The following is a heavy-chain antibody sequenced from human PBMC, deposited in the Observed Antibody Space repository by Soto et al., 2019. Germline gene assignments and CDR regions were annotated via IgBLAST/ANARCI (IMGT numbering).Heavy chain of an antibody. Sequence: PGGSLRLSCVVSGFTVSTNYMSWVRQAPGKGPEWVSVIYSGGKTDYADSVKGRFTISRDNSRNTVYLQMNSLRAEDTAIYYCASRTWDLGGFDPWGQGTLVTVSS. CDR1: GFTVSTNY. J-gene: IGHJ5*02. V-gene: IGHV3-53*01. CDR3: ASRTWDLGGFDP. D-gene: IGHD3-10*01. CDR2: IYSGGKT.